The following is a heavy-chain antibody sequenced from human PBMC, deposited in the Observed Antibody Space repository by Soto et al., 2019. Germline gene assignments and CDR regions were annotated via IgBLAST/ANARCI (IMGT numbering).Heavy chain of an antibody. V-gene: IGHV1-18*01. Sequence: QVQLVQSGAEVKKPGASVKVSCKASGYTFTNYGISWVRQAPGQGREWMGWLSAYNGNTKYAQNHQGRVTLTTDTSTSTAYMELRSLGSDATAVYYCRRTLPPIDYWGQGARITVSS. D-gene: IGHD1-26*01. CDR2: LSAYNGNT. CDR1: GYTFTNYG. J-gene: IGHJ4*02. CDR3: RRTLPPIDY.